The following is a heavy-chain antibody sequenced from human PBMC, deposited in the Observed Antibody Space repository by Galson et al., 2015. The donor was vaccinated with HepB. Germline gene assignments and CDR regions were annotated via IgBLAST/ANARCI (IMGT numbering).Heavy chain of an antibody. V-gene: IGHV4-39*07. CDR3: ARGPKYCKD. Sequence: ETLSLTCTVSGGSISSSSYYWGWIRQPPGKGLEWIGEINHSGSTNYNPSLKSRVTISVDTSKNQFSLKLSSVTAADTAVYYCARGPKYCKDWGQGTLVTVSS. CDR2: INHSGST. D-gene: IGHD2/OR15-2a*01. CDR1: GGSISSSSYY. J-gene: IGHJ4*02.